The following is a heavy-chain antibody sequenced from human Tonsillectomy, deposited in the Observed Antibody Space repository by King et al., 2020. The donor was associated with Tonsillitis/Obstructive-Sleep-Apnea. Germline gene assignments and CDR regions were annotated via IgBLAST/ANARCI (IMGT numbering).Heavy chain of an antibody. CDR3: VKDLSRSSWYEDY. CDR1: GFTFSSYA. J-gene: IGHJ4*02. Sequence: LVQSGGGLVQPGGSLRLSCSASGFTFSSYAMHWVRQAPGKGLEYVSAISSNGGSTYYADSVKGRFTISRDNSKNTLYLQMSSLRAEDTAVYYCVKDLSRSSWYEDYWGQGTLVTVSS. CDR2: ISSNGGST. V-gene: IGHV3-64D*06. D-gene: IGHD6-13*01.